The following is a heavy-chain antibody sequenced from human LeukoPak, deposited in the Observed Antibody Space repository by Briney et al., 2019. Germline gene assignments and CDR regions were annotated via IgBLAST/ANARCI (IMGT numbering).Heavy chain of an antibody. CDR3: ARDRLRSSSGWYHDAFDI. D-gene: IGHD6-19*01. CDR1: GFTFSNAW. V-gene: IGHV3-15*01. Sequence: PGGSLRLSCAASGFTFSNAWMSWVRQAPGKGLEWVGRIKSKTDGGTTDYAAPVKGRFTISRDNSKNTLYLQMGSLRAEDMAVYYCARDRLRSSSGWYHDAFDIWGQGTMVTVSS. J-gene: IGHJ3*02. CDR2: IKSKTDGGTT.